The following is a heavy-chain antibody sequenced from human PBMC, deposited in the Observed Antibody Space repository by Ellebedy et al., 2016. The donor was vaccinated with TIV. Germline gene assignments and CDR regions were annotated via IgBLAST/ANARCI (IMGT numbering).Heavy chain of an antibody. CDR2: ISGSGDDT. CDR3: ARGGESYWVPKGDY. Sequence: GESLKISXAAPGFKFDDYAMDWVRQAPGKGLEWVAGISGSGDDTYDGDFVKGRFTISRDNSKGTLYLQMNSLRAEDTATYYCARGGESYWVPKGDYWGQGTLVTVSS. J-gene: IGHJ4*02. V-gene: IGHV3-23*01. CDR1: GFKFDDYA. D-gene: IGHD2-21*01.